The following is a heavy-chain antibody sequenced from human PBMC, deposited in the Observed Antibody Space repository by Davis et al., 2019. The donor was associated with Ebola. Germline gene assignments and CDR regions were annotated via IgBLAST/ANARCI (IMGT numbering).Heavy chain of an antibody. Sequence: ASVKVSCKAYGYTFTGYYMHWVRQAPGQGLEWMGWIKPNGGGTKYVQKFQGRVTMTRDTSISTAYMELSRLKSDDTAVYYCARDREGGSYDWFDPWGQGTLVTVSS. J-gene: IGHJ5*02. CDR2: IKPNGGGT. V-gene: IGHV1-2*02. CDR3: ARDREGGSYDWFDP. D-gene: IGHD1-26*01. CDR1: GYTFTGYY.